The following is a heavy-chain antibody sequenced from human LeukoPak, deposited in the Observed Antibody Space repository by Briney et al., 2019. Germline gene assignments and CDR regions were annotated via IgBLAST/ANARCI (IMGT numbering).Heavy chain of an antibody. J-gene: IGHJ4*02. CDR1: GYTFTSYG. V-gene: IGHV1-18*01. D-gene: IGHD6-13*01. CDR3: ARASSWYNELDY. CDR2: ISAYNGNT. Sequence: ASVKVSCKASGYTFTSYGISWVRQAPGQGLEWMGWISAYNGNTNYAQKFQGRVTITRDTSASTAYMELSSLRSEDTAVYYCARASSWYNELDYWGQGTLVTVSS.